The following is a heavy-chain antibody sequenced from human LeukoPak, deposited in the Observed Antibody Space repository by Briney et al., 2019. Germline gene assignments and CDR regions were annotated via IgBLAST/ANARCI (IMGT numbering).Heavy chain of an antibody. CDR2: IYSGGST. CDR3: ARASVRFGEFSAGPPIYYMDV. CDR1: GFTFSSYA. J-gene: IGHJ6*03. D-gene: IGHD3-10*01. V-gene: IGHV3-53*01. Sequence: PGGSLRLSCAASGFTFSSYAMSWVRQAPGKGLEWVSVIYSGGSTYYADSVKGRFTISRDNSKNTLYLQMNSLRAEDTAVYYCARASVRFGEFSAGPPIYYMDVWGKGTTVTISS.